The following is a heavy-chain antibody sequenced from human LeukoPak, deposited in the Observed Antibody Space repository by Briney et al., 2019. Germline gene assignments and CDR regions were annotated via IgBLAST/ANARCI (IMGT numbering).Heavy chain of an antibody. Sequence: EASVKVSCKASGYTFTGYYMHWVRQAPGQGLEWMGWMYANSGDTQSAQKFQGRVTMTRDTSISTAYMELSRLTSDDTAMYYCAREPPGTSGCDYWGQGTLVTVSS. J-gene: IGHJ4*02. V-gene: IGHV1-2*02. CDR1: GYTFTGYY. CDR3: AREPPGTSGCDY. CDR2: MYANSGDT. D-gene: IGHD5-12*01.